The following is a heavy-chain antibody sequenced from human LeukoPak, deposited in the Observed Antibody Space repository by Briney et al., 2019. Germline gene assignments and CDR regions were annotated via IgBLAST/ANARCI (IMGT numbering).Heavy chain of an antibody. V-gene: IGHV3-23*01. J-gene: IGHJ6*03. CDR2: ISGSGGST. D-gene: IGHD6-19*01. CDR1: GFTFSSYA. Sequence: GGSLRLSCAASGFTFSSYAMSWVRQAPGKGLEWVSAISGSGGSTYYADSVKGRFTISRDNSKNTLYLQMNSLRAEDTAVYYCAKVSGWNYCYYMDVWGKGTTVTVSS. CDR3: AKVSGWNYCYYMDV.